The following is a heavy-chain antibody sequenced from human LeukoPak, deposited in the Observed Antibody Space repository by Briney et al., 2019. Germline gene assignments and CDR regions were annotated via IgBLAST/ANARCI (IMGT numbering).Heavy chain of an antibody. Sequence: SETLFLTCTVSGGSISSYYWSWIRQPPGKGLEWIGYIHYSGSTSYNPSLKSRVTISVDTSKNQISLKVRSATAADTAVYYCARTTEDCSSTSCYQYWFDPWGQGTLVTVSS. CDR2: IHYSGST. J-gene: IGHJ5*02. CDR3: ARTTEDCSSTSCYQYWFDP. V-gene: IGHV4-59*01. CDR1: GGSISSYY. D-gene: IGHD2-2*01.